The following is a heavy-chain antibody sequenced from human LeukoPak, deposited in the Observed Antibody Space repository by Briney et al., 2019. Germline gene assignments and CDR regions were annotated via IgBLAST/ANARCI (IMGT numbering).Heavy chain of an antibody. CDR1: GYTFTSYG. Sequence: GASVKVSCKASGYTFTSYGISWVRQAPGQGLEWMGWISAYNGNTNYAQKLQGRVTMTTDTSTSTAYMELRSLRSDDTAVYYCARVLLWFGELFYYYYYMDVWGKGTTVTISS. V-gene: IGHV1-18*01. CDR3: ARVLLWFGELFYYYYYMDV. J-gene: IGHJ6*03. D-gene: IGHD3-10*01. CDR2: ISAYNGNT.